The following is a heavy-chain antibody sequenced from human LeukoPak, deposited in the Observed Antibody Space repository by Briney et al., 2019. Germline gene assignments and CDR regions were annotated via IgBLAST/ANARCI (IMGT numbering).Heavy chain of an antibody. J-gene: IGHJ4*01. CDR3: TSPAHDFDFWSGYYSV. CDR1: GFIFSDSA. CDR2: IRSKANSDET. D-gene: IGHD3-3*01. V-gene: IGHV3-73*01. Sequence: GGSLRLSCTVSGFIFSDSAIHWVRQAAGKGLEWVGRIRSKANSDETAYAASVKGRFTISRDDSKDTAYLQMHSLKPEDTAVYHCTSPAHDFDFWSGYYSVWGRGAQVTVSS.